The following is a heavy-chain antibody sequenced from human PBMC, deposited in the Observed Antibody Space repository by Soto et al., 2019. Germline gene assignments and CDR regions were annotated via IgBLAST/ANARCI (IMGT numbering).Heavy chain of an antibody. J-gene: IGHJ6*03. CDR1: GGSISSSSYY. CDR3: ARCQTFYGSGSYSLDYYYYYYMDV. V-gene: IGHV4-39*01. CDR2: IYYSGST. D-gene: IGHD3-10*01. Sequence: SETLSLTCTVSGGSISSSSYYWGWIRQPPGKGLEWIGSIYYSGSTYYNPSLKSRVTISVDTSKNQFSLKLSSVTAADTAVYYCARCQTFYGSGSYSLDYYYYYYMDVWGKGTTVTVSS.